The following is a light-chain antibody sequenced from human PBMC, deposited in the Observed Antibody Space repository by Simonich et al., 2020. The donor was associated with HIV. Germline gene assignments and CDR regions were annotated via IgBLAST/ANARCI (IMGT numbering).Light chain of an antibody. CDR2: SNE. J-gene: IGLJ2*01. CDR1: SSNIGAGYD. Sequence: QSVLTQPPSVSGAPGQRVTISCTGSSSNIGAGYDVHWYQQLPGTAPKLLIYSNEQRPSGVPDRFSGAKSGTSASLAISGLQSEDEADYYCQSYDSSLSGVVFGGGTKLTVL. V-gene: IGLV1-40*01. CDR3: QSYDSSLSGVV.